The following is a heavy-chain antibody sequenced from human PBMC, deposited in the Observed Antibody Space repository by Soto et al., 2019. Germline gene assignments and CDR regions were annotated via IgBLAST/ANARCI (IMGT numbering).Heavy chain of an antibody. V-gene: IGHV3-15*01. CDR3: TVKELPTDS. CDR2: IKSKRDGGTT. D-gene: IGHD3-10*01. J-gene: IGHJ4*02. CDR1: GFTFSKSW. Sequence: PGGSRRLSCTASGFTFSKSWMAWVRQAPGKGLDWVGRIKSKRDGGTTDYAAPVKGRFTISRDDSKNTLFLQMNSLRADDTAVYYCTVKELPTDSWGQGTLVTVS.